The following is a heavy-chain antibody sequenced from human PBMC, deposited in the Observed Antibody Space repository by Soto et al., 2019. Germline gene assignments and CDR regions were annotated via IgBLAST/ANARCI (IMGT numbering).Heavy chain of an antibody. D-gene: IGHD1-7*01. CDR1: GGSISSYD. CDR3: ARDPAHNWNYDGWFDP. V-gene: IGHV4-4*07. CDR2: IYTSGST. Sequence: SETLSLTCTVSGGSISSYDWXXIRQPAGKGLEWIGRIYTSGSTNYNPSLKSRVTMSVDTSKNQFSLKLSSVTAADTAVYYCARDPAHNWNYDGWFDPWGQGTLVTVSS. J-gene: IGHJ5*02.